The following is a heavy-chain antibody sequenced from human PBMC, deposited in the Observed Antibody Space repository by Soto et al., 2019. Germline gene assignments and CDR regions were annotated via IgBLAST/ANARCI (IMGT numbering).Heavy chain of an antibody. CDR3: ARDGDYDYIWGSYRPPRGYCYFDY. Sequence: QVQLVESGGGVVQPGRSLRLSCAASGFTFSSYGMHWVRQAPGKGLEWVAVIWYDGSNKYYADSVKGRFTISRDNSKNTLYLQMNGLRAEDTAVYYCARDGDYDYIWGSYRPPRGYCYFDYWGQGTLVTVSS. D-gene: IGHD3-16*02. CDR1: GFTFSSYG. V-gene: IGHV3-33*01. CDR2: IWYDGSNK. J-gene: IGHJ4*02.